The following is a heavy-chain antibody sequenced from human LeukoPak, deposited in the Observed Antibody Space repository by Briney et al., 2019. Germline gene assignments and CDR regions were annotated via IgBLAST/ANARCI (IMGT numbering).Heavy chain of an antibody. D-gene: IGHD6-13*01. CDR1: GFSLNTSEVG. CDR2: IYWDDNK. CDR3: ARLTSSWYAYYYYMDV. J-gene: IGHJ6*03. V-gene: IGHV2-5*02. Sequence: ESGPTLVKPTQTLTLACTFSGFSLNTSEVGVAWVRQPPGKALEWLALIYWDDNKRYSPSLKSRFTITKDTSNNQVVLTMTNVGPVDTGTYYCARLTSSWYAYYYYMDVWGKGTTVTVS.